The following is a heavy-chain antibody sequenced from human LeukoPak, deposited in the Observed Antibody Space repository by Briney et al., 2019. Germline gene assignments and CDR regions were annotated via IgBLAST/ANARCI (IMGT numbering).Heavy chain of an antibody. Sequence: PGGSLRXSCAASGFTFSSYAMSWVRQAPGKGLEWVSFIYSDNTHYSNSVKGRFTISRDNAKNPRYLQMNRWRDRDRGGYCCVRRAGAYSHPYDYWGQGTLVTVSS. CDR2: IYSDNT. V-gene: IGHV3-53*01. D-gene: IGHD4/OR15-4a*01. J-gene: IGHJ4*02. CDR1: GFTFSSYA. CDR3: VRRAGAYSHPYDY.